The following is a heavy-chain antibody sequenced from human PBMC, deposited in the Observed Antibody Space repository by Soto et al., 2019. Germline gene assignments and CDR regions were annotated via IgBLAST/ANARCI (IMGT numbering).Heavy chain of an antibody. Sequence: ASVKVSCKASGYTFTSYDINWVRQATGQGLEWMGWMNPNSGNTGYAQKFQGRVTMTRNTSISAAYMDLSSVTAADTAVYYCARCSSHYSNLPFDIWGQGTMVTVSS. D-gene: IGHD4-4*01. J-gene: IGHJ3*02. CDR3: ARCSSHYSNLPFDI. CDR2: MNPNSGNT. CDR1: GYTFTSYD. V-gene: IGHV1-8*01.